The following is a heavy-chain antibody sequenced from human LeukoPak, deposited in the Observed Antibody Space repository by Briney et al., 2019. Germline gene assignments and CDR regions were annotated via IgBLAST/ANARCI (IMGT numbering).Heavy chain of an antibody. V-gene: IGHV3-7*01. J-gene: IGHJ4*02. CDR3: ARQRGRVCLDY. CDR1: RFTLSNYW. D-gene: IGHD6-25*01. Sequence: PGGSLRLSCAASRFTLSNYWMSWVRQAPGKGLEWVANIKQDGSETYYVDSVKGRFTISRDNAKNSLSLQMNSLRAEDTAVNYCARQRGRVCLDYWGQGTLVTVSS. CDR2: IKQDGSET.